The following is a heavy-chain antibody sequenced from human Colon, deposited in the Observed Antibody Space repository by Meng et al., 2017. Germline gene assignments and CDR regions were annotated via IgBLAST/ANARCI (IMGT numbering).Heavy chain of an antibody. CDR2: IYASGSA. Sequence: QLQESGPGLVKPSETLSLTYNVSGVSIRSSSYYWGWIRQAPGKGLEWIGSIYASGSAPNNPSLKSRVTISVDTSKNQFSLSLTSVTAADTAVYYCARAVAGDTFDYWGQGTLVTVSS. D-gene: IGHD6-19*01. J-gene: IGHJ4*02. CDR3: ARAVAGDTFDY. V-gene: IGHV4-39*01. CDR1: GVSIRSSSYY.